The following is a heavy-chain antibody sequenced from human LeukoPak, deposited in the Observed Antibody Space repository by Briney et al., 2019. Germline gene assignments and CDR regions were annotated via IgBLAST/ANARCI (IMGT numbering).Heavy chain of an antibody. CDR3: AREAVAALRDY. V-gene: IGHV4-38-2*01. CDR2: ISHSGSA. D-gene: IGHD6-19*01. Sequence: PSETLSLTCAVSGYSISSGYYWGWIRQPPGKGLDWIGSISHSGSAFYNPSLKSRVTISVDTSKNQYSLKLSSVTAADTAVYYCAREAVAALRDYWGQGALVTVSS. J-gene: IGHJ4*02. CDR1: GYSISSGYY.